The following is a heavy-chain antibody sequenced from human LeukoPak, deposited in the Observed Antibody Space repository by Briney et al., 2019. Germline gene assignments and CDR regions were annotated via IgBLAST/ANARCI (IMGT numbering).Heavy chain of an antibody. D-gene: IGHD2-2*01. CDR1: GYTFTSYG. Sequence: ASVKVSCKASGYTFTSYGISWVRQAPGQGLEWMGWISAYNGNTNYAQKLQGRVTMTTDTSTSTAYMELRSLRSDDTAVYYCARAGGIVVVPAAIPGGWFDPWGQGTLVTVSS. CDR3: ARAGGIVVVPAAIPGGWFDP. J-gene: IGHJ5*02. V-gene: IGHV1-18*01. CDR2: ISAYNGNT.